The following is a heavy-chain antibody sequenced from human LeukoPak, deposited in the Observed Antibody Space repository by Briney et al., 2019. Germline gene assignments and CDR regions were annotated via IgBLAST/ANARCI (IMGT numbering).Heavy chain of an antibody. V-gene: IGHV4-39*07. CDR2: IYYSGST. Sequence: PSETLSLTCTVSGGSISSSSYYWGWIRQPPGKGLEWIGSIYYSGSTYYNPSLKSRVTISVDTSKNQFSLKLSSVTAADTAVYYCARPHGSYRYYYYYYYMDVWGKGTTVTISS. CDR1: GGSISSSSYY. CDR3: ARPHGSYRYYYYYYYMDV. D-gene: IGHD1-26*01. J-gene: IGHJ6*03.